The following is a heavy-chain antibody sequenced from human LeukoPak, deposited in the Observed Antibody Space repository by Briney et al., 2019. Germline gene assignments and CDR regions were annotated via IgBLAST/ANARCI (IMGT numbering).Heavy chain of an antibody. CDR2: IYYSGST. V-gene: IGHV4-59*08. Sequence: SETLSLTCTVSGGSISSYYWSWIRQPPGKGLEWIGYIYYSGSTNYNPSLKSRVTISVDTSKNQFSLKLGSVTAADTAVYYCARHRGGIAAVGEFDYWGQGTLVTVSS. CDR3: ARHRGGIAAVGEFDY. D-gene: IGHD6-13*01. J-gene: IGHJ4*02. CDR1: GGSISSYY.